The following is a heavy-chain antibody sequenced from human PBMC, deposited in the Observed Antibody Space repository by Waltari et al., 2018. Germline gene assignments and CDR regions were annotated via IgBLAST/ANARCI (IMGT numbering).Heavy chain of an antibody. CDR3: ASTGSGSYFNY. Sequence: EVQLVESGGGLVQPGRSLRLSCAASGFTFDDYAMHWVRQAPGKGLEWVSGISWNSGSIGYADSVKGRFTISRDNAKNSLYLQMNSLRAEDTALYYCASTGSGSYFNYWGQGTLVTVSS. D-gene: IGHD1-26*01. CDR2: ISWNSGSI. V-gene: IGHV3-9*01. CDR1: GFTFDDYA. J-gene: IGHJ4*02.